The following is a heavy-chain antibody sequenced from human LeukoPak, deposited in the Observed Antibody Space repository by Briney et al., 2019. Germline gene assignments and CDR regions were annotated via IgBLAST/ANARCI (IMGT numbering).Heavy chain of an antibody. CDR1: GFTFSSYE. CDR3: ARTGYLHFDY. D-gene: IGHD3-9*01. CDR2: ISSSGSTI. J-gene: IGHJ4*02. Sequence: GGSLRFSCAASGFTFSSYEMNWVRQAPGKGLEWVSYISSSGSTIYYADSVKGRFTISRDNAKNSLYLQMNSLRAEDTAVYYCARTGYLHFDYWGQGTLVTVSS. V-gene: IGHV3-48*03.